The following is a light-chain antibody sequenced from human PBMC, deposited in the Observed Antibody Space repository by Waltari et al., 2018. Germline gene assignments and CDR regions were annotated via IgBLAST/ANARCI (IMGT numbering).Light chain of an antibody. Sequence: EVVMTQSPATLSVSLGERATLSCRASQSVSSFLAWYQQKPGEAPRLLIYCASTRATGIPARFSGSGSGTKYTITISSMLSEDVAVYYCQQYNDWPPLTFGGGTKVEIK. CDR2: CAS. CDR1: QSVSSF. V-gene: IGKV3-15*01. J-gene: IGKJ4*01. CDR3: QQYNDWPPLT.